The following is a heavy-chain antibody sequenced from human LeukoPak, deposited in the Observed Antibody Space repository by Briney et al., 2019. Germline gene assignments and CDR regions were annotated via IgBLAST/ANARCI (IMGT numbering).Heavy chain of an antibody. Sequence: ASVTVSCKASGYSFTSHYMHWVRQAPGQGLEWLGLINPSGSSTLYAQKFQGRVTMTRDMSTTTDYMELSSLRSEDTAVYYCARDNSVGDVAWWFDPWGQGTLVTVSS. D-gene: IGHD1-26*01. V-gene: IGHV1-46*01. CDR1: GYSFTSHY. J-gene: IGHJ5*02. CDR3: ARDNSVGDVAWWFDP. CDR2: INPSGSST.